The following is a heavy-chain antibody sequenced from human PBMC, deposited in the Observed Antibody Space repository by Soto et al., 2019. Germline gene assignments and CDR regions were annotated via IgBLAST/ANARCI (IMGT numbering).Heavy chain of an antibody. V-gene: IGHV3-21*01. CDR2: ISSSSSYI. Sequence: EVQLVESGGGLVKPGGSLRLSCAASGFTFSSYSMNWVRQAPGKGLEWVSSISSSSSYIYYADSVKDRFNISRDNANNSLYVQMNSLRAEDTAVYYCARDGRFLDLGGWFDPWGQGSLVTVSS. CDR1: GFTFSSYS. CDR3: ARDGRFLDLGGWFDP. J-gene: IGHJ5*02. D-gene: IGHD3-3*01.